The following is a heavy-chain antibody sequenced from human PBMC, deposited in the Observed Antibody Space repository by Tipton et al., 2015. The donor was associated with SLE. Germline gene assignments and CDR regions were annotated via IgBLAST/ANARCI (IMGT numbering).Heavy chain of an antibody. CDR1: GFTFSSYS. CDR3: AREGFGDYIWGSYRYIDY. J-gene: IGHJ4*02. CDR2: ISSSSSII. Sequence: SLRLSCTASGFTFSSYSMNWVRQAPGKGLEWVSYISSSSSIIYYADSVKGRFTISRDNAKNSLYLQMNSLRAEDTAVYYCAREGFGDYIWGSYRYIDYWGQGTLVTVSS. D-gene: IGHD3-16*02. V-gene: IGHV3-48*01.